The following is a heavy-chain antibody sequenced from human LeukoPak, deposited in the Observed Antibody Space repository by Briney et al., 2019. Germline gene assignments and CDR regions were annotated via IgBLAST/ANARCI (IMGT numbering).Heavy chain of an antibody. CDR1: GFTFSSYG. CDR3: AGGAKTIVATAYYGMDV. D-gene: IGHD5-12*01. CDR2: IWYDGSNK. Sequence: GGSLRLSCAASGFTFSSYGMHWVRQAPGKGLEWVAVIWYDGSNKYYADSVKGRFTISRDNSKNTLYLQMNSLRAEDTAVYYCAGGAKTIVATAYYGMDVWGQGTTVTVSS. V-gene: IGHV3-33*01. J-gene: IGHJ6*02.